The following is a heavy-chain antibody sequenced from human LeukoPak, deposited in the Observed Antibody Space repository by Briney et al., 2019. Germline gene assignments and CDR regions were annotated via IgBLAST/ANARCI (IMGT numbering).Heavy chain of an antibody. V-gene: IGHV3-21*01. CDR1: GFTFSDYS. CDR2: INPTSTSI. CDR3: ARAPSEIGGYYPEYFRH. D-gene: IGHD3-22*01. J-gene: IGHJ1*01. Sequence: GGSLRLSCAASGFTFSDYSINWVRQAPGKGLEWVSSINPTSTSIYYADAVKGRFTISRDNAKKTVSLQMNSLRPEDTGVYYCARAPSEIGGYYPEYFRHWGQGTLVTVSS.